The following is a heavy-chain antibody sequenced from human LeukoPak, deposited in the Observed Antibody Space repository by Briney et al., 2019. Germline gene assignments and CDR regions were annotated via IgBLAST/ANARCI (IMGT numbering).Heavy chain of an antibody. CDR2: INQSGSI. CDR1: GGSFSGYY. CDR3: ARRLGYCSSTSCYYYFDY. J-gene: IGHJ4*02. Sequence: LKPSETLSLTCAVFGGSFSGYYWNWIRQPPAKGLEWIGEINQSGSINYNPSLKSLVTRSVDTSNNQFSLKLSSVTAADTAVYYCARRLGYCSSTSCYYYFDYWGQGTLVTVSS. V-gene: IGHV4-34*01. D-gene: IGHD2-2*01.